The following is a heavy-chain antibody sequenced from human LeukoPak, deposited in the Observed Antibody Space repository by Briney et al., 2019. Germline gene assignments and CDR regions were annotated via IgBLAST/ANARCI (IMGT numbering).Heavy chain of an antibody. D-gene: IGHD5-12*01. Sequence: PSETLSLTCTVSGGSISSYYWSWIRQPPGKGLEWIGYIYYSGSTNYNPSLKSRVTISVDTSKNQFSLKLSSVTAADTAVYYCARLGYSGYDWNWGQGTLVTVSS. CDR3: ARLGYSGYDWN. J-gene: IGHJ4*02. V-gene: IGHV4-59*01. CDR1: GGSISSYY. CDR2: IYYSGST.